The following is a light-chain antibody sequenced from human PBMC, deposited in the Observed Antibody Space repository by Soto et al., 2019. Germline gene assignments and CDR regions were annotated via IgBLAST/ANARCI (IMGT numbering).Light chain of an antibody. CDR3: QSYDTSLRV. Sequence: QLVLTQPPSVSGAPGQRVTISCTGSSSNIGAGYDVHWYQQLPGTAPKLLIYGNSNRPSGVPDRFSGSKSGTSASLAITELQAEDEADYYCQSYDTSLRVFGTGTKVTVL. V-gene: IGLV1-40*01. CDR2: GNS. J-gene: IGLJ1*01. CDR1: SSNIGAGYD.